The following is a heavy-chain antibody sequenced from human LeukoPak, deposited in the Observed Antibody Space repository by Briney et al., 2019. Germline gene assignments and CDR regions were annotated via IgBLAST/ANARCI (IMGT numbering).Heavy chain of an antibody. D-gene: IGHD1-14*01. J-gene: IGHJ6*02. V-gene: IGHV3-7*01. CDR2: IKRDGSEK. CDR3: ARPTMNRKNPFYYYYYGMDV. CDR1: GFTFSSYS. Sequence: GGSLRLSCAASGFTFSSYSMSWVRQAPGKGLEWVANIKRDGSEKYYVDSVKGRFTISRDNAKNSLYQQMNSLRPEDTAVYYCARPTMNRKNPFYYYYYGMDVWGQGTTVTVSS.